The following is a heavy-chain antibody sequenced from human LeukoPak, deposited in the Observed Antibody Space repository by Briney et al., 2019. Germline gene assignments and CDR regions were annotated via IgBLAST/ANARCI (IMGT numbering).Heavy chain of an antibody. D-gene: IGHD3-10*01. CDR1: GFTFTNYV. J-gene: IGHJ4*02. CDR2: IRSDGTNE. Sequence: AGGSLRLSCVASGFTFTNYVIHWVRQAPGKGLEWVAFIRSDGTNEYSTDYVQGRFTISRDNAKNSLYLQMNSLRAEDTAVYYCARDLVWFGVYHGDWGQGTLVTVSS. CDR3: ARDLVWFGVYHGD. V-gene: IGHV3-30*02.